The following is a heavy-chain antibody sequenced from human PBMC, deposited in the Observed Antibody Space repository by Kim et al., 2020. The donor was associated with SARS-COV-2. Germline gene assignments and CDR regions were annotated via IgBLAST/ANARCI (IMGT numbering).Heavy chain of an antibody. CDR1: GFTVSSYD. CDR2: ISYDGSNK. J-gene: IGHJ4*02. Sequence: GGSLRLSCAASGFTVSSYDMNWVRQAPGKGLEWVAVISYDGSNKYYADSVKGRFTISRDNSKNTLYLQMNSLRAEDTAVYYCAREGSGGNRYDYWGQGTLVTVSS. CDR3: AREGSGGNRYDY. D-gene: IGHD4-4*01. V-gene: IGHV3-30-3*01.